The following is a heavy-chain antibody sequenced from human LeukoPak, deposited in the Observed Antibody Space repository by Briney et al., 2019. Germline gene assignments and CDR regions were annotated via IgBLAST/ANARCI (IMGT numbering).Heavy chain of an antibody. D-gene: IGHD6-19*01. CDR3: TSQYNSGSGVIY. V-gene: IGHV3-73*01. CDR1: GFTFSGSA. Sequence: PGGSLKLSCAASGFTFSGSAMHWVRQASGKGLEWVGRISSNVNTYATAYAASVKGRFAISRDDSKNTAFLQMNSLKPEDTAVYYCTSQYNSGSGVIYWGQGTLVTVSS. J-gene: IGHJ4*02. CDR2: ISSNVNTYAT.